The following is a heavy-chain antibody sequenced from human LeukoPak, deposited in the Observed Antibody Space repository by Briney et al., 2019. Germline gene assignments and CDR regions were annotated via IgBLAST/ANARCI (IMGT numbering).Heavy chain of an antibody. D-gene: IGHD5-18*01. CDR2: ISSSSSTI. CDR3: ARDRGYSYGTHAFDI. J-gene: IGHJ3*02. V-gene: IGHV3-48*01. Sequence: GGSLRPSCAASGFTFSSYSMNWVRQAPGKGLEWVSYISSSSSTIYYADSVKGRFTISRDNAKNSLYLQMNSLRAEDTAVYYCARDRGYSYGTHAFDIWGQGTMVTVSS. CDR1: GFTFSSYS.